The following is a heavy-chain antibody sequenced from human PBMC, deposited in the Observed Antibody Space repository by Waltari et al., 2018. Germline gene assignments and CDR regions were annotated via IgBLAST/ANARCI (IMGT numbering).Heavy chain of an antibody. Sequence: QVQLVESGGGVVQPGGSLRLSCAASGFRISGLGFHWVRQAPGKGLEWVSFITFDGSNNYYSDSVKGRFTISRDNSKNTLFLQMNTLRPDDTAVYHCAKGRHYYALGSLPDWWGQGSLVIVSS. CDR1: GFRISGLG. V-gene: IGHV3-30*02. CDR3: AKGRHYYALGSLPDW. J-gene: IGHJ4*02. CDR2: ITFDGSNN. D-gene: IGHD3-10*01.